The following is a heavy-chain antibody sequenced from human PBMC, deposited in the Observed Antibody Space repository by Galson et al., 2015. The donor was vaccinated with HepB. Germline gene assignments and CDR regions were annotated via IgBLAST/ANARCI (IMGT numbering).Heavy chain of an antibody. J-gene: IGHJ5*02. CDR3: TTDVYYSTYWSWLDP. D-gene: IGHD2-8*02. CDR1: GFPFNNAW. Sequence: SLRLSCAASGFPFNNAWMTWVRRAPGMGLEWVGRIKSKTDGETTDYAAPVKGRFTTSRDDSKNRLYLQMNSLKPEDTAVYYCTTDVYYSTYWSWLDPWGQGTLVTVSS. CDR2: IKSKTDGETT. V-gene: IGHV3-15*01.